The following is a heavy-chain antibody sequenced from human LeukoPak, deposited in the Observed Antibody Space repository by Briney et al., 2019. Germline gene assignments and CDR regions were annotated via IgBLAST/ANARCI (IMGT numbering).Heavy chain of an antibody. D-gene: IGHD2-2*01. CDR1: GYSFTSYW. CDR2: IYPGDSDT. CDR3: ARLPADIVVVPAAPRY. J-gene: IGHJ4*02. V-gene: IGHV5-51*01. Sequence: GESLKISCKGSGYSFTSYWIGWVRQMPGKGLEWMGIIYPGDSDTRYSPSFQGQVTISADKSVSTAYLQWSSLKASDTAMYYCARLPADIVVVPAAPRYWGQGTLVTVSS.